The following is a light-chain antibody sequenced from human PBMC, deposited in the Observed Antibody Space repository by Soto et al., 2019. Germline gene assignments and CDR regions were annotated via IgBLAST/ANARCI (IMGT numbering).Light chain of an antibody. CDR3: NHFNSYPLT. J-gene: IGKJ2*01. CDR1: QGISSA. V-gene: IGKV1-13*02. Sequence: AIQLTQSPSSLSASVGDRVTITCRASQGISSALAWYQQKPGKAPKLLIYDASSLESGVPSRFGGSVSGTDFTLPISSRKPEDFATYYCNHFNSYPLTFGQGPSWRSN. CDR2: DAS.